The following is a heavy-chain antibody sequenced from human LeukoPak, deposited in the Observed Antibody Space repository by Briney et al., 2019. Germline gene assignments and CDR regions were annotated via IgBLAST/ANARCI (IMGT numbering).Heavy chain of an antibody. CDR3: ARVGGRVPAALEDAFDL. CDR1: GASINTYY. V-gene: IGHV4-4*07. Sequence: SETLSLTCNVSGASINTYYWSWIRQSAGGGLEFIGRVYTSGSPDYNPSLKSRVSMSADTSKNQFSLKLRSVTAAGTALYYCARVGGRVPAALEDAFDLWGQGILVTVSS. CDR2: VYTSGSP. D-gene: IGHD2-15*01. J-gene: IGHJ3*01.